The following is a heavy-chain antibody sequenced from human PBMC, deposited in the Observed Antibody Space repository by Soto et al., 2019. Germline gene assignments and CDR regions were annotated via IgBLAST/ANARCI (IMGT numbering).Heavy chain of an antibody. J-gene: IGHJ5*02. D-gene: IGHD3-10*01. CDR2: ISWNSGSI. CDR1: GFTFDDYA. CDR3: AKDLHGGLANLLVP. Sequence: EVQLVESGGGLVQPGRSLRLSCAASGFTFDDYAMHWVRQAPGKGLEWVSGISWNSGSIGYADSVKGRFTISRDNAKNSLYLQMNSLRAEDTALYYCAKDLHGGLANLLVPLGQGTLVTVSS. V-gene: IGHV3-9*01.